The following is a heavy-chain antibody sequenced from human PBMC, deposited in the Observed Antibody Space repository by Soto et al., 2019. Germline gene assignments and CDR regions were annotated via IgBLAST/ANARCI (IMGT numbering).Heavy chain of an antibody. CDR2: IIPIFGTA. V-gene: IGHV1-69*13. J-gene: IGHJ6*02. CDR3: ASLDYAGYYYYGMDV. D-gene: IGHD4-17*01. CDR1: GGTFSSYA. Sequence: SVKVSCKASGGTFSSYAISWVRQAPGQGLEWMGGIIPIFGTANYAQKFQGRVTITADESTSTAYMELSSLRSEDTAVYYCASLDYAGYYYYGMDVWGQGTTVTVSS.